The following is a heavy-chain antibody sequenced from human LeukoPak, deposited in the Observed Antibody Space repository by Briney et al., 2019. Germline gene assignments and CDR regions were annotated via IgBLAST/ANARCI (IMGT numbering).Heavy chain of an antibody. CDR1: GFTVSSNY. J-gene: IGHJ4*02. Sequence: PGGSLRLSCAASGFTVSSNYMSWVRQAPGKRLEWVSVIYSGGSTYYADSVKGRFTISRDNSKNTLYLQMNSLRAEDTAVYYCARGEYYYDSSGYYSWGQGTLVTVPS. CDR2: IYSGGST. CDR3: ARGEYYYDSSGYYS. V-gene: IGHV3-53*01. D-gene: IGHD3-22*01.